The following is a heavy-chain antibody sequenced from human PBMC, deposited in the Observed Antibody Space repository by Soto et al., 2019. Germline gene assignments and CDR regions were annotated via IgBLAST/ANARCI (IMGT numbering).Heavy chain of an antibody. J-gene: IGHJ4*02. D-gene: IGHD2-15*01. CDR3: ARESAVGPYSFFDY. CDR2: IGTAGDT. V-gene: IGHV3-13*01. CDR1: GFTFSSYA. Sequence: PGGSLRLSCAASGFTFSSYAMSWVRQATGKGLEWVSAIGTAGDTYYPGSVKGRFTISRENAKNSLYLQMNSLRAGDTAVYYCARESAVGPYSFFDYWGQGTLVTVSS.